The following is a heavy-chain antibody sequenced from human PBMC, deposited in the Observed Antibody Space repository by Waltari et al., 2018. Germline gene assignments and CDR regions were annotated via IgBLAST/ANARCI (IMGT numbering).Heavy chain of an antibody. D-gene: IGHD6-6*01. Sequence: TFTSYGITWVRQAPGQGLEWMGWISAYNGNTNFAQKLQGRVTMTTDTSTNTAYMDLRSLRSDDTAVYYCARDGYTSSTDVRPDYWGQGTLVTVSS. CDR2: ISAYNGNT. J-gene: IGHJ4*02. V-gene: IGHV1-18*01. CDR3: ARDGYTSSTDVRPDY. CDR1: TFTSYG.